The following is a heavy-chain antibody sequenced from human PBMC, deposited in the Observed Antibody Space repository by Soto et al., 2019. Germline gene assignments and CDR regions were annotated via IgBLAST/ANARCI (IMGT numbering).Heavy chain of an antibody. CDR2: ISGSGFST. D-gene: IGHD3-10*01. Sequence: VRLSCAASGFTFNTYAMSWVRQAPGQVLEWVSAISGSGFSTYYADSVKGRFSISSDSSKNTLFLQMNSLRADDTAVYFCATFTFARPFDTWGQGTMVTGSS. CDR1: GFTFNTYA. CDR3: ATFTFARPFDT. J-gene: IGHJ3*02. V-gene: IGHV3-23*01.